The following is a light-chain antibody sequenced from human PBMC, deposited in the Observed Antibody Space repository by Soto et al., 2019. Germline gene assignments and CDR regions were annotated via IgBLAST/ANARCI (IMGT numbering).Light chain of an antibody. J-gene: IGKJ5*01. CDR2: AAS. V-gene: IGKV3-11*01. CDR3: QQRHMWPIT. Sequence: EIVMTQSPATLSLSPGERATLSCRASQNISVYLAWYRQKPGQAPRLLIYAASNRATGIPARFSGSGSGTDFTLTISSLEPEDSAVYYCQQRHMWPITFGQGTRLEI. CDR1: QNISVY.